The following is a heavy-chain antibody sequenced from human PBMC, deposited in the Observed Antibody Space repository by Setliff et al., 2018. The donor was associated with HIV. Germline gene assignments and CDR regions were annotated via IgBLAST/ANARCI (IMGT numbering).Heavy chain of an antibody. Sequence: GASVKVSCKASGGRISNFAISWVRQAPGQGLEWMGGIIPILGRSDYSPKLQGRVTMNADESTGTVYMDLYSLTTEDKATYYCAKSRRQTIFPREASFDVWGQGTLVTVSS. V-gene: IGHV1-69*10. D-gene: IGHD3-3*02. CDR2: IIPILGRS. CDR3: AKSRRQTIFPREASFDV. CDR1: GGRISNFA. J-gene: IGHJ3*01.